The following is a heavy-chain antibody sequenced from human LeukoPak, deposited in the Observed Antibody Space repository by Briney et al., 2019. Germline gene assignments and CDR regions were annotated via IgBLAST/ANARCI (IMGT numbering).Heavy chain of an antibody. CDR3: AREVSTLFDY. CDR2: MNPNSGNT. J-gene: IGHJ4*02. D-gene: IGHD5/OR15-5a*01. V-gene: IGHV1-18*01. Sequence: ASVKVSCKSSGYTFTSYDINWVRQATGQGLEWMGWMNPNSGNTNYAQKLQGRVTMTTDTSTSTAYMELRSLRSDDTAVYYCAREVSTLFDYWGQGTLVTVSS. CDR1: GYTFTSYD.